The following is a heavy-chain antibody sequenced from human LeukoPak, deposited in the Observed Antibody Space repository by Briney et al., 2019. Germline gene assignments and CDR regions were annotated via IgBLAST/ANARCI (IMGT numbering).Heavy chain of an antibody. CDR1: GFTFSSYG. Sequence: PGGSLRLSCAASGFTFSSYGMHWVRQAPGKGLEWVAVISYDGSNKYYADSVKGRFTISRDNSKNTLYLQMNSLRAEDTAVYCCAKGSHLNYDILTGYLTEPYYFDYWGQGTLVTVSS. V-gene: IGHV3-30*18. CDR2: ISYDGSNK. CDR3: AKGSHLNYDILTGYLTEPYYFDY. D-gene: IGHD3-9*01. J-gene: IGHJ4*02.